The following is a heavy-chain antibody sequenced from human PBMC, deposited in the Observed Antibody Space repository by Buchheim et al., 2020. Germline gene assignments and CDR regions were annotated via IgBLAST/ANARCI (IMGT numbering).Heavy chain of an antibody. CDR3: ASIGKADY. Sequence: QVQLVESGGGVVQPGRSLRLTCAASGFTFSSYALHWVRQAPGKGLEWVAVISYDGSNNYYADSVKGRFIISRDNSKNTLYLQMNSLRAEDTAVYYCASIGKADYWGQGTL. V-gene: IGHV3-30*04. CDR1: GFTFSSYA. J-gene: IGHJ4*02. CDR2: ISYDGSNN. D-gene: IGHD3-16*02.